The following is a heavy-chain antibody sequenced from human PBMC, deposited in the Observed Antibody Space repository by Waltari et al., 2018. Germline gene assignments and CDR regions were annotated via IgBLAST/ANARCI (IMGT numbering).Heavy chain of an antibody. CDR2: ISWNSGRI. D-gene: IGHD6-19*01. V-gene: IGHV3-9*01. CDR1: GFTFDDYA. J-gene: IGHJ4*02. Sequence: EVQLVESGGGLVQPGRSLRLSCAASGFTFDDYAMHWVRQAPGKGLEVVSVISWNSGRIGYADFVKGRFPISRDNAKNSLYLQMNSLRAEDTAVYYCARGTGGSGCDYWGQGTLVTVSS. CDR3: ARGTGGSGCDY.